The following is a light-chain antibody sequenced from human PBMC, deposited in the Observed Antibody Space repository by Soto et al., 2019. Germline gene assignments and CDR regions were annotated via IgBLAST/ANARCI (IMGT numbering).Light chain of an antibody. CDR3: SSYTSTNTQV. CDR2: EVS. Sequence: QSVLTQHASVSGSPGQSITISCTGSSSDVGAYKYVSWYQQHPGKAPKLMIYEVSNRPSGVSNRFSGSKSGNTASVTISGLQAEDEADYYCSSYTSTNTQVFGTGTKVTVL. CDR1: SSDVGAYKY. V-gene: IGLV2-14*01. J-gene: IGLJ1*01.